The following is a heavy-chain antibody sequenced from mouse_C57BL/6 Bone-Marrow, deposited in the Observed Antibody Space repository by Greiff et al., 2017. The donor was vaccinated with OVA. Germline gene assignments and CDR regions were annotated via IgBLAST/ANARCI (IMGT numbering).Heavy chain of an antibody. D-gene: IGHD2-5*01. V-gene: IGHV5-15*01. CDR3: ARQNYSKGYYAMDY. Sequence: EVQGVESGGGLVQPGGSLKLSCAASGFTFSDYGMAWVRQAPRKGPEWVAFISNLAYSIYYADTVTGRFTISRENAKNTLYLEMSSLRSEDTAMYYCARQNYSKGYYAMDYWGQGTSVTVSS. CDR1: GFTFSDYG. CDR2: ISNLAYSI. J-gene: IGHJ4*01.